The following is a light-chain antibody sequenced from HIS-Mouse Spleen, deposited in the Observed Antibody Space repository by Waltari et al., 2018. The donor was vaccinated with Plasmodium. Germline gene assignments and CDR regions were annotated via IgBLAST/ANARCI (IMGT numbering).Light chain of an antibody. Sequence: QPVLSQPPSSSASPGESARLTSTLPSHINVGSYNISWYQQKPGSPPSYLLYYYSDSDKGQGSGVPSRFSGSKDASANTGILLISGLQSEDEADYYCMIWPSNASGVFGGGTKLTVL. CDR1: SHINVGSYN. V-gene: IGLV5-37*01. J-gene: IGLJ3*02. CDR2: YYSDSDK. CDR3: MIWPSNASGV.